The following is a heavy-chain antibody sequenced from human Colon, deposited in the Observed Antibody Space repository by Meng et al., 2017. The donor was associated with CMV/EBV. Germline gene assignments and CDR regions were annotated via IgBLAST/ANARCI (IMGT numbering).Heavy chain of an antibody. CDR1: GFTFSNYY. J-gene: IGHJ3*01. Sequence: SGFTFSNYYIHWVRQAPGQGLEWLGWISAYYGSTHYAQKVQGRVTMTRDTSTSTAYMELRSLKPDDTAVYYCVREAEMASVVSLYFWGQGTMVTVSS. CDR2: ISAYYGST. D-gene: IGHD4-23*01. CDR3: VREAEMASVVSLYF. V-gene: IGHV1-18*01.